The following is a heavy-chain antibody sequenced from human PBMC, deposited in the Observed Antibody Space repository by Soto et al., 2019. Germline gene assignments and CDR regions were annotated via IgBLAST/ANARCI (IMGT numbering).Heavy chain of an antibody. CDR3: ARDYYGMDV. Sequence: QVQLVQSGAEVKKPGSSVKVSCKASGGTFSNYTISWVRQAPGQGLEWMGRIIPILGITNYAQKFQGRVTITADKSTSTAYMELSSLRSEDTAVYYCARDYYGMDVWGQGTTVTVSS. V-gene: IGHV1-69*02. J-gene: IGHJ6*02. CDR1: GGTFSNYT. CDR2: IIPILGIT.